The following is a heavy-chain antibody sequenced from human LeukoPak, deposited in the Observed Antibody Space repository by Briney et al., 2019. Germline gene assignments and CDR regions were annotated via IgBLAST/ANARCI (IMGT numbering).Heavy chain of an antibody. CDR3: TRGRGYYDTSGLVDAFDI. CDR2: ISSTSSTI. V-gene: IGHV3-48*02. J-gene: IGHJ3*02. CDR1: GFSLRIYS. Sequence: GGSLRLSCAASGFSLRIYSMNWVRQAPGKGLEFVSYISSTSSTIYYADSVKGQFTISRDNAKNSLYLQMGSLRDEDTAVYYCTRGRGYYDTSGLVDAFDIWGQGTMVTVSS. D-gene: IGHD3-22*01.